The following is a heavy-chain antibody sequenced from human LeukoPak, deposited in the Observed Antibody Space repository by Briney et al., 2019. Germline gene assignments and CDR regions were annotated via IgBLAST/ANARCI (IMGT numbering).Heavy chain of an antibody. J-gene: IGHJ4*02. Sequence: SETLSLTCAVYGGSFSGYYWSWIRQPPGKGLEWIGEINHSGSTNYNPSLKSRVTTSVDTSKNQFSLKLSSVTAADTAVYYCARAWELLVYFDYWGQGTLVTVSS. CDR2: INHSGST. D-gene: IGHD1-26*01. CDR1: GGSFSGYY. V-gene: IGHV4-34*01. CDR3: ARAWELLVYFDY.